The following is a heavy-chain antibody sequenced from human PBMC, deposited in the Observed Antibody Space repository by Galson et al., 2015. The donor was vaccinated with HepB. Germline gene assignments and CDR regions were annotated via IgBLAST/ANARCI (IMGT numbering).Heavy chain of an antibody. CDR2: ISSSSSYI. V-gene: IGHV3-21*01. CDR3: ARVAAAAMGDAFDI. CDR1: GFTFSSYS. Sequence: SLRLSCAASGFTFSSYSMNWVRQAPGKGLEWVSSISSSSSYIYYADSVKGRFTISRDNAKNSLYLQMNSLRAEDTAVYYCARVAAAAMGDAFDIWGQGTMVTVSS. J-gene: IGHJ3*02. D-gene: IGHD6-13*01.